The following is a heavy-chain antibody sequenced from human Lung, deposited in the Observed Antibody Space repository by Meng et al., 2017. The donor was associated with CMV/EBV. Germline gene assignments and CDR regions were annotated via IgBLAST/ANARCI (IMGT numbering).Heavy chain of an antibody. D-gene: IGHD3-3*01. CDR3: AGDVNSRSGYVYYYYGMDV. J-gene: IGHJ6*02. V-gene: IGHV1-2*02. Sequence: ASVKVSCKASGYTFTGYYMHWVRQAPGQGLEWMGWINPNSGGTNYAQKFQGRVTMTRDTSINTAYMELSRLRSDDTAVYYCAGDVNSRSGYVYYYYGMDVWGQGXTVTASS. CDR2: INPNSGGT. CDR1: GYTFTGYY.